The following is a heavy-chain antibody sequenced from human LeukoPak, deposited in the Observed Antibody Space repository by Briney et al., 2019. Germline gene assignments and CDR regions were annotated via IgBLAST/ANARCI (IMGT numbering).Heavy chain of an antibody. CDR3: ARDRKVRYDILTGYYSPFNYYYYMDV. Sequence: PSETLSLTCTVSGGSISSYYWSWIRQPPGKGLEWIGYIYYSGSTNYNPSLKSRVTISVDTSKNQFSLKLSSVTAADTAVYYCARDRKVRYDILTGYYSPFNYYYYMDVWGKGTTVTVSS. CDR1: GGSISSYY. J-gene: IGHJ6*03. D-gene: IGHD3-9*01. CDR2: IYYSGST. V-gene: IGHV4-59*01.